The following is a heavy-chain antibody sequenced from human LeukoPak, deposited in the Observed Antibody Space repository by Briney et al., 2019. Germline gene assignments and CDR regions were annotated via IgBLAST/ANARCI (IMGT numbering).Heavy chain of an antibody. Sequence: GGSLRLSCAASGFTFSDYYMSWIRQAPGKGLEWVSYISSSGSTIYYADSVKGRFTISRDNAKNSLYLQMNSLRAEDTAVYYCARDKPGGIYDSSGYYSDYWGQGTLVTVSS. J-gene: IGHJ4*02. CDR1: GFTFSDYY. D-gene: IGHD3-22*01. CDR3: ARDKPGGIYDSSGYYSDY. V-gene: IGHV3-11*04. CDR2: ISSSGSTI.